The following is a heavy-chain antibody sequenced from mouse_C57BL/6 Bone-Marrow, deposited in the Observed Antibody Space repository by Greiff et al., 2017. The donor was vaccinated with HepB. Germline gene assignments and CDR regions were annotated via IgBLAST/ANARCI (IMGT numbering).Heavy chain of an antibody. D-gene: IGHD1-1*01. Sequence: EVKLVESGGGLVQPGGSLKLSCAASGFTFSDYYMYCVRLSPEQRLEWVAYISNGCGSTYYPDTVKGRFTISRDNAKNTLYLQMSRLKSEDTAMYYCARRHYGSSSFAYWGQGTLVTVSA. CDR1: GFTFSDYY. J-gene: IGHJ3*01. CDR3: ARRHYGSSSFAY. CDR2: ISNGCGST. V-gene: IGHV5-12*01.